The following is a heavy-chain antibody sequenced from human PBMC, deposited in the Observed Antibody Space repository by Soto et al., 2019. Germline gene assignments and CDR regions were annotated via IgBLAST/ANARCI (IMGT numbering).Heavy chain of an antibody. CDR2: INWDGGTT. CDR3: AKDMGGIAPYYFDY. CDR1: GFTFNDYT. V-gene: IGHV3-43*01. Sequence: EVQLVESGGVVVQPGGSLRLSCAASGFTFNDYTMHWVRQAPGKGLEWVSLINWDGGTTYYADSVKGRFTISRDNSKNTLYLQMNSLTTEDTAVYYCAKDMGGIAPYYFDYWGQGTLVTVSS. D-gene: IGHD6-13*01. J-gene: IGHJ4*02.